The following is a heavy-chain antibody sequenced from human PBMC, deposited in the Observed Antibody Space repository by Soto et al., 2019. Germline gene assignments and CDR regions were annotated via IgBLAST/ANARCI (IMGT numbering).Heavy chain of an antibody. D-gene: IGHD5-18*01. Sequence: GGSLRLSCAASGFTFSSYAMHWVRQAPGKGLEWVAVISYDGSNKYYADSVKGRFTISRDNSKNTLYLQMNSLRAEDTAVYYCARENVDTAMAIQRENNYYGMDVWGQGTTVTVSS. CDR2: ISYDGSNK. CDR1: GFTFSSYA. J-gene: IGHJ6*02. V-gene: IGHV3-30-3*01. CDR3: ARENVDTAMAIQRENNYYGMDV.